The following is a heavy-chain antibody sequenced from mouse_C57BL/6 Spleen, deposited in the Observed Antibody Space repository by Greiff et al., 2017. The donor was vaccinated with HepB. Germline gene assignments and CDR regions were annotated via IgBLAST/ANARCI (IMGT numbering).Heavy chain of an antibody. CDR3: ARGYIKDYGGRYYFDY. CDR1: GYSITSGYY. V-gene: IGHV3-6*01. CDR2: ISYDGSN. J-gene: IGHJ2*01. D-gene: IGHD2-4*01. Sequence: EVQLVESGPGLVKPSQSLSLTCSVTGYSITSGYYWNWIRQFPGNKLEWMGYISYDGSNNYNPSLKNRISITRDTSKNQFFLKLNSVTTEDTATYYCARGYIKDYGGRYYFDYWGQGTTLTVSS.